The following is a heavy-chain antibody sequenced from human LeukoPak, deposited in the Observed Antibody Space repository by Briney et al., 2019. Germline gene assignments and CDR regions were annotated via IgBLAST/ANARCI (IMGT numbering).Heavy chain of an antibody. V-gene: IGHV4-61*02. J-gene: IGHJ4*02. D-gene: IGHD3-16*01. CDR3: ARSEYYDYVWGTPEGYFDY. Sequence: TXTVSGGSISSGSYYWRWIRQPAGKGLEWIGRIYTSGSTNYNPSLKSRVTISVDTSKNQFSLKLSSVTAADTAVYYXARSEYYDYVWGTPEGYFDYWGQGTLVTVSS. CDR2: IYTSGST. CDR1: GGSISSGSYY.